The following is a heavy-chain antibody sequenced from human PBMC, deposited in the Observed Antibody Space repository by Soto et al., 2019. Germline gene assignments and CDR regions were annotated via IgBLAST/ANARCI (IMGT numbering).Heavy chain of an antibody. J-gene: IGHJ6*02. CDR2: INHSGTI. Sequence: PSETLSLTCAVYGGSFSGYYWTWIRQPPGKGLEWIGEINHSGTINFNPSLKSRLTISLDTSKKHFSLKLSSVTDADTAAYYCARERPVLMVYAKGSPYGMDVWGQGTTVTVS. V-gene: IGHV4-34*01. CDR3: ARERPVLMVYAKGSPYGMDV. CDR1: GGSFSGYY. D-gene: IGHD2-8*01.